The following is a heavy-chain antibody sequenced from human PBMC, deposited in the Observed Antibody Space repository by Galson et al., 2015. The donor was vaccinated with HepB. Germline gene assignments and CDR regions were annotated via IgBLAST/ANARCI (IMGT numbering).Heavy chain of an antibody. V-gene: IGHV3-30*18. J-gene: IGHJ4*02. Sequence: SLRLSCAASGFTLSNYGMHWVRQAPGKGLEWVAVISYDGSNKYYAGSVKGRFTISRDSSKNTLYLHMNSLRSDDSAVYYCAKIRFDTPGSSIWGQGTLVSVSS. CDR3: AKIRFDTPGSSI. CDR2: ISYDGSNK. CDR1: GFTLSNYG. D-gene: IGHD2-15*01.